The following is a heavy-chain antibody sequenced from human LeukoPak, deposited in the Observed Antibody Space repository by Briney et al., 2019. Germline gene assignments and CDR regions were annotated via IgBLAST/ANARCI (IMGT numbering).Heavy chain of an antibody. J-gene: IGHJ4*02. CDR1: GYTFTDYY. Sequence: ASVKVSCKASGYTFTDYYMHWVRQAPGQGLEWMGWINPKSGGTEYAQKFQGRVRMTRDTFMNIGYMELSRLTSDDTAVYYCARDRQCGYWGQGTLVTVSS. V-gene: IGHV1-2*02. CDR2: INPKSGGT. CDR3: ARDRQCGY. D-gene: IGHD2-21*01.